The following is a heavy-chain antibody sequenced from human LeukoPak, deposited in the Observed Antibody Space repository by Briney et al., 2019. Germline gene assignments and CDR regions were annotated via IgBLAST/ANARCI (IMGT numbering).Heavy chain of an antibody. D-gene: IGHD6-6*01. J-gene: IGHJ4*02. V-gene: IGHV3-7*01. CDR2: IKGDGREK. CDR1: GFTFSSYW. Sequence: GGSLRLSCAASGFTFSSYWMSWVRQAPGKGLEWVANIKGDGREKYYVDSVKGRFTISRDNAKNSLYLQMNSLRAEDTAVYYCASPAKYSDTWYFDYWGQGTLVTVSS. CDR3: ASPAKYSDTWYFDY.